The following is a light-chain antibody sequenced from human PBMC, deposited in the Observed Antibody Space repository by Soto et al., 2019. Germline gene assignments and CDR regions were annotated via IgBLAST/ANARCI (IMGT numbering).Light chain of an antibody. V-gene: IGKV4-1*01. Sequence: DIVMTQSPDSLAVSLGERATINCKSSQNLLYSSNNKNYLAWYQQKPGQPPKLLIYWASTREAGVPDRFSGSVSETDFTLTISSRQAEDVAVYYCHQYYRTRSRTFGGGTRVEIK. CDR1: QNLLYSSNNKNY. CDR2: WAS. J-gene: IGKJ4*01. CDR3: HQYYRTRSRT.